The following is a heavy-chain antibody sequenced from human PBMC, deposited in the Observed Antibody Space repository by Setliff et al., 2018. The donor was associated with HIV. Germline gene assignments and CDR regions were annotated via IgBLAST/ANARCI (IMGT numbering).Heavy chain of an antibody. V-gene: IGHV4-59*01. CDR3: ARGAYRDGYDY. D-gene: IGHD5-18*01. CDR1: GASISSYY. Sequence: PSETLSLTCSVSGASISSYYWSWIRQPPGKGLGWIGYVDYNGSTDDNPSLKSRVTISLDTSKNQVSLKLSSVAAADTAVYHCARGAYRDGYDYWGQGTLVTVSS. J-gene: IGHJ4*02. CDR2: VDYNGST.